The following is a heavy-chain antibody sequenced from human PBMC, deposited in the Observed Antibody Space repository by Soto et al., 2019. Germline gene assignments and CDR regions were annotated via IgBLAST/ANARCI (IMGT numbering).Heavy chain of an antibody. CDR2: IYYSGST. CDR3: ARDTYYSGSYYAFDI. Sequence: SETLSLTCTVSGGSISSYYWSWIRQPPGKGLEWIGYIYYSGSTNYNPSLKSRVTISVDTSKNQFSLKLSSVTAADTALYYCARDTYYSGSYYAFDIWGQGTMVTVSS. J-gene: IGHJ3*02. CDR1: GGSISSYY. V-gene: IGHV4-59*01. D-gene: IGHD1-26*01.